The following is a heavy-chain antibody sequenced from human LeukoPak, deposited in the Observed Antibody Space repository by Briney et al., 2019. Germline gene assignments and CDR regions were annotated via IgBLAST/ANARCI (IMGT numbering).Heavy chain of an antibody. CDR2: MNPNSGNT. J-gene: IGHJ6*02. CDR1: GYTFTSYD. D-gene: IGHD2-21*02. Sequence: ASVKVSCKASGYTFTSYDINWVRQATGQGLEWMGWMNPNSGNTGYVQKFQGRVTMTRNTSISTAYMELSSLRSEDTAVYYCARGLAYCGGDCYPLRGMDVWGQGTTVTVSS. CDR3: ARGLAYCGGDCYPLRGMDV. V-gene: IGHV1-8*01.